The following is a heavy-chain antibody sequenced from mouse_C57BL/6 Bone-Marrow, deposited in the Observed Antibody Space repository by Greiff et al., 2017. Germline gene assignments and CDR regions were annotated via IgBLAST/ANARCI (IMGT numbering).Heavy chain of an antibody. CDR1: GYTFTSYW. V-gene: IGHV1-7*01. CDR2: INPSSGYT. D-gene: IGHD2-4*01. J-gene: IGHJ4*01. Sequence: QVKLQQSGAELAKPGASVKLSCKASGYTFTSYWMHWVKQRPGQGLEWIGYINPSSGYTKYNQKFKDKATLTADNSSSTAYMQLSSLTYEDSAVYYCARFIYYDRGYAMDYWGQGTSVTVSS. CDR3: ARFIYYDRGYAMDY.